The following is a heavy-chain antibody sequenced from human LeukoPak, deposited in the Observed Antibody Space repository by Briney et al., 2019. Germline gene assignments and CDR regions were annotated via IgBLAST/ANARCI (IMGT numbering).Heavy chain of an antibody. J-gene: IGHJ5*02. CDR2: IYYSGNT. D-gene: IGHD2-8*01. Sequence: SETLSLTCTVSSGSPTNYYWSWIRPPPGKELEWIGYIYYSGNTNYDPSLQSRVTISVDTSKNQFSLSLSSVTAADTAVYYCARTNNYGARWWFDPWGQGTLVTVSS. CDR1: SGSPTNYY. V-gene: IGHV4-59*01. CDR3: ARTNNYGARWWFDP.